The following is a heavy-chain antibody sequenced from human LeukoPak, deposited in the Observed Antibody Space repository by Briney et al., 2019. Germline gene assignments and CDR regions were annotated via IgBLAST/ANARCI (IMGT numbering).Heavy chain of an antibody. CDR1: GYTFTSYA. CDR2: INTNTGNP. D-gene: IGHD3-3*01. CDR3: ARALRFLEWLPNVYYYYYYGMDV. Sequence: ASVKVPCKASGYTFTSYAMNWVRQAPGQGLEWMGWINTNTGNPTYAQGFTGRFVFSLDTSVSTAYLQISSLKAEDTAVYYCARALRFLEWLPNVYYYYYYGMDVWGQGTTVTVSS. J-gene: IGHJ6*02. V-gene: IGHV7-4-1*02.